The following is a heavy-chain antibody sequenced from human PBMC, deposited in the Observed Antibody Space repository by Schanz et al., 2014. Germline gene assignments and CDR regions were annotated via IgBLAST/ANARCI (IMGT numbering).Heavy chain of an antibody. J-gene: IGHJ6*02. CDR2: FIPLMDTA. CDR3: ARDKGQSGGGMEV. CDR1: GGTYNNYA. V-gene: IGHV1-69*04. D-gene: IGHD1-26*01. Sequence: QVQLVQSGAEMKKPGSSVKVSCKASGGTYNNYALSWVRQAPGQGLEWMGRFIPLMDTADYAEKFQGRVAITADKFANSAYMELSSLTSEDTAVNYCARDKGQSGGGMEVGGQGTTV.